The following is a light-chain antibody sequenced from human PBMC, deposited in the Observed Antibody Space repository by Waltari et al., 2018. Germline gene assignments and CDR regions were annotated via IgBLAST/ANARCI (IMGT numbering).Light chain of an antibody. J-gene: IGLJ3*02. Sequence: QSALTQPASVSGSPGQSITISCTGTSSDVGGYNSVSWYQQHPGRAPNLKIYDVVNRPSGGSTRFSGSKSGNTASLTISGLQGEDEAVYYCSSFTTKRTLVFGGGTKLTVL. CDR2: DVV. CDR3: SSFTTKRTLV. CDR1: SSDVGGYNS. V-gene: IGLV2-14*03.